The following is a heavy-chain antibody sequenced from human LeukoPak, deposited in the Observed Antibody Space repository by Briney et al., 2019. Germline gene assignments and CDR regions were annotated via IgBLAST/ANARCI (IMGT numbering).Heavy chain of an antibody. CDR1: GYTFNSYY. D-gene: IGHD3-22*01. J-gene: IGHJ4*02. Sequence: GASVKVSCKASGYTFNSYYIHWVRQAPGQGHEWMGLVNPLFEITKYAQTFQGRVTVTRDTSTSTVFMELRGLIAEDTAVYYCARSYDSSGSDAFFDHWGQGTLVTVSS. CDR2: VNPLFEIT. V-gene: IGHV1-46*02. CDR3: ARSYDSSGSDAFFDH.